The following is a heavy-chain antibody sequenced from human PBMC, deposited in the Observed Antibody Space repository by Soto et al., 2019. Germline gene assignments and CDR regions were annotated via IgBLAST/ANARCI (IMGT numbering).Heavy chain of an antibody. CDR2: ISAYNGNT. V-gene: IGHV1-18*01. J-gene: IGHJ4*02. D-gene: IGHD6-19*01. CDR1: GYTFTSYG. CDR3: AKMAGYSSGWYYFEY. Sequence: ASVKVSCKASGYTFTSYGISWVRQAPGQGLEWMGWISAYNGNTNYAQKLQGRVTMTTDTSTSTAYMELRSLRSDDTALYYCAKMAGYSSGWYYFEYWGQGTLVTVSS.